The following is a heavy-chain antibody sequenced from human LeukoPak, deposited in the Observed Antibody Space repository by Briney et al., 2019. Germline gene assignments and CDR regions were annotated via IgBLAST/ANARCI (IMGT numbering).Heavy chain of an antibody. CDR2: IYPGDSDT. CDR1: GYTFTTQW. Sequence: GESLKISCKTSGYTFTTQWIAWVRQMPGKGLEWMGIIYPGDSDTRYSPSFQGQVTISADKSINTAYLQWSSLKASDTAMYYCARHGHIAAAGDYWGQGALVTVSS. D-gene: IGHD6-13*01. V-gene: IGHV5-51*01. J-gene: IGHJ4*02. CDR3: ARHGHIAAAGDY.